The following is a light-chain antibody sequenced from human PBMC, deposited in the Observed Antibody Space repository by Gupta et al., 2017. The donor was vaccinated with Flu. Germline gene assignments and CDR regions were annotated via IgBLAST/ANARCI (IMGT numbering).Light chain of an antibody. CDR2: MND. J-gene: IGLJ3*02. Sequence: VTISCSGSMSNIGINHVYWYQQLPGTAPKLLIYMNDQRPSGVPDRFSGSKSGTSASLAISXLXSEDEAXYYCAAWDDSLSGPWVFGEGTKLTVL. CDR1: MSNIGINH. V-gene: IGLV1-47*01. CDR3: AAWDDSLSGPWV.